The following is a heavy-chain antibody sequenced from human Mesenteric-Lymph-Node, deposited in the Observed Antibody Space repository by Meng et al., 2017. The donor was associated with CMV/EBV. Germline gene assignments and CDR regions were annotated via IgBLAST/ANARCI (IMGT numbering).Heavy chain of an antibody. Sequence: CGVYGGSLSGYHWSWIRQPPGKGLEWIGEINHSGSTNYNLSLRSRVTISVDTSKNQFSLNVTSVTAADTAIYYCARGEDRGYSPFDYWSQGALVTVSS. J-gene: IGHJ4*02. CDR3: ARGEDRGYSPFDY. CDR1: GGSLSGYH. V-gene: IGHV4-34*01. CDR2: INHSGST. D-gene: IGHD2-15*01.